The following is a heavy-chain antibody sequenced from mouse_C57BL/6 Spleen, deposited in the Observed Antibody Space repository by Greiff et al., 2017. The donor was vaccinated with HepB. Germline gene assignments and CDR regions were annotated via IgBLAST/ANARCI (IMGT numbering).Heavy chain of an antibody. CDR2: IYPGDGDT. CDR3: EREGAITKSWGY. J-gene: IGHJ2*01. CDR1: GYAFSSYW. Sequence: VQLQQSGAELVKPGASVKISCKASGYAFSSYWMNWVKQRPGKGLEWIGQIYPGDGDTNYNGKFKGKATLTADKSSSTAYMQLSSLTSEDSAVYYGEREGAITKSWGYWGQGTTLTVSS. V-gene: IGHV1-80*01. D-gene: IGHD1-1*01.